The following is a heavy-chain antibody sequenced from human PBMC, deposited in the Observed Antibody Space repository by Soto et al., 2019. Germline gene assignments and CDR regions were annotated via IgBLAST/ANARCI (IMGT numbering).Heavy chain of an antibody. V-gene: IGHV3-30-3*01. D-gene: IGHD4-4*01. CDR1: GFTFSSYA. CDR3: ARPLWRDDYNWGYFDL. Sequence: QVQLVESGGGVVQPGRSLRLSCAASGFTFSSYAMHWVRQAPGKGLEWVAVISYDGSNKYYTDSVKGRFTISRDNSKNALYVQMNSLRAEDTAVYYCARPLWRDDYNWGYFDLWGRGPLVTVSS. CDR2: ISYDGSNK. J-gene: IGHJ2*01.